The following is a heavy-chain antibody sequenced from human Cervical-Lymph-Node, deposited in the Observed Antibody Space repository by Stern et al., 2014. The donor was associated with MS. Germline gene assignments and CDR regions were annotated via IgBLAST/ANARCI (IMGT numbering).Heavy chain of an antibody. CDR2: ISNNSTHT. D-gene: IGHD4-17*01. CDR1: GFTFSHYS. Sequence: EVQLVHSGGGLVQPGESLRLSCDASGFTFSHYSINWVRQAPGKGLEWISSISNNSTHTYYADSVEGRFTISRDSAKDSVSLHMVSLRAEDTAVYYCARARVGDYARSPHLDSWGQGTLVTVSS. J-gene: IGHJ4*02. V-gene: IGHV3-21*01. CDR3: ARARVGDYARSPHLDS.